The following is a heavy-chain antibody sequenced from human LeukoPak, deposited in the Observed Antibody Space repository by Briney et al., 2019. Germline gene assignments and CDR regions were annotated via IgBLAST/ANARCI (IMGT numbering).Heavy chain of an antibody. CDR1: GFTFSSYW. V-gene: IGHV3-7*01. D-gene: IGHD2-8*01. J-gene: IGHJ4*02. CDR2: IKQDGSEK. Sequence: GGSLRLSCAASGFTFSSYWMSWVRQAPGKGLEWVANIKQDGSEKYYVDSVKGRFTISRDNAKNSLYLQMNSLRAEDTAVYYCARGVMVYAGGREFFDYWGQGTLVTVSS. CDR3: ARGVMVYAGGREFFDY.